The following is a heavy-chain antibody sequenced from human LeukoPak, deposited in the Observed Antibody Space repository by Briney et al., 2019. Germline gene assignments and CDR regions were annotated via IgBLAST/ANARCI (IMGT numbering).Heavy chain of an antibody. CDR1: GFTFSSYA. Sequence: GGSLRLSCAASGFTFSSYAMYWVRQAPGKGLEWVAVISYDGSTKYYSDSVKGRFTISRDNSKNTLYLHMNSLRAEDTAVYYCASSLWFGPLFSGFDPWGQGTLVTVSS. V-gene: IGHV3-30-3*01. D-gene: IGHD3-10*01. CDR2: ISYDGSTK. J-gene: IGHJ5*02. CDR3: ASSLWFGPLFSGFDP.